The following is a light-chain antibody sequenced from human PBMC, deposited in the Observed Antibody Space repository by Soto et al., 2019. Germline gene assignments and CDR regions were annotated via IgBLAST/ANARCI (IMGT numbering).Light chain of an antibody. V-gene: IGLV2-14*01. CDR2: EVS. Sequence: QSVLTQPASVSGSPGQSITISCTGTSSGVGGYDYVSWYQLHPGKAPKLMVFEVSNRPSGVSYRFSGSKSGNTASLTISGLQAEDEADYFCSSYSISTAYLFGTGTKLTVL. J-gene: IGLJ1*01. CDR3: SSYSISTAYL. CDR1: SSGVGGYDY.